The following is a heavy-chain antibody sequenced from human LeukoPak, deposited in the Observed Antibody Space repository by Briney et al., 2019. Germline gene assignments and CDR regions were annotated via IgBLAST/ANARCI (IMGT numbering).Heavy chain of an antibody. D-gene: IGHD3-3*01. J-gene: IGHJ6*02. CDR2: ISGSGGST. CDR1: GFTFSSYA. CDR3: AKGGPGYYDFWSGPTEYYYYGMDV. Sequence: PGGSLRLSCAASGFTFSSYAMSWVRQAPGKGLEWVSAISGSGGSTYYADSVKGRFTISRDNSKNTLYLQMNSLRAEDTAVYYCAKGGPGYYDFWSGPTEYYYYGMDVWGQGTTVTVSS. V-gene: IGHV3-23*01.